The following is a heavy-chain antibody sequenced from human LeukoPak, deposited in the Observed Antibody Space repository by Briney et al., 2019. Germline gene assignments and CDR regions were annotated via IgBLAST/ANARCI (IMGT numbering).Heavy chain of an antibody. CDR2: IYHSGST. D-gene: IGHD3-22*01. J-gene: IGHJ4*02. V-gene: IGHV4-30-2*01. CDR1: GGSISSGGYY. Sequence: SETLSLTCAVSGGSISSGGYYWSWIRQPPGKGLEWIGYIYHSGSTYYNPSLKSRVTISVDTSKSQFSLKLNSVTAADSAVYLCATTNYYDAEFWGQGALVTVSS. CDR3: ATTNYYDAEF.